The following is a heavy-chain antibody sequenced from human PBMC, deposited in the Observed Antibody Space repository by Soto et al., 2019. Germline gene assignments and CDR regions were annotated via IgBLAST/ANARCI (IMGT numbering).Heavy chain of an antibody. J-gene: IGHJ6*02. CDR1: GGSISSYY. CDR2: IYYSGST. CDR3: ARENNRGRRTGGMDV. D-gene: IGHD3-10*01. Sequence: SETLSLTCTVSGGSISSYYWSWIRQPPGKGLECIGYIYYSGSTNYNPSLKSRVTISVDTSKNQFSLKLSSVTAADTAVYYCARENNRGRRTGGMDVWGQGTTVTVSS. V-gene: IGHV4-59*01.